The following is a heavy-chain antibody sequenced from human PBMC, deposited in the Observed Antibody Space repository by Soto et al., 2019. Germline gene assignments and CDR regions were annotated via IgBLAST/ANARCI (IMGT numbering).Heavy chain of an antibody. CDR3: ARGGAAHPRLLFYYYYYMDV. J-gene: IGHJ6*03. CDR1: GYTFTGYY. V-gene: IGHV1-2*04. Sequence: ASVKVSCKASGYTFTGYYMHWVRQAPGQGLEWMGWINPNSGGTNYAQKFQGWVTMTRDTSISTAYMGLSRLRSDDTAVYYCARGGAAHPRLLFYYYYYMDVWGKGTTVTVSS. D-gene: IGHD2-21*01. CDR2: INPNSGGT.